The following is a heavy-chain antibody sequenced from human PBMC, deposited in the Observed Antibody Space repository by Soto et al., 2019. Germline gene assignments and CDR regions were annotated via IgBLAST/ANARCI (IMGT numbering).Heavy chain of an antibody. CDR3: ASVGAYYGSGSSFDY. CDR1: GGSISSGGYS. J-gene: IGHJ4*02. D-gene: IGHD3-10*01. CDR2: IYHSGST. Sequence: QLQLQESGSGLVKPSQTLSLTCAVSGGSISSGGYSWSWIRQPPGKGLEWIGYIYHSGSTSYNPSLKSRGTRSVDRSKNQFSRKLSAVTAADTAVYYCASVGAYYGSGSSFDYWGQGTLVTVSS. V-gene: IGHV4-30-2*01.